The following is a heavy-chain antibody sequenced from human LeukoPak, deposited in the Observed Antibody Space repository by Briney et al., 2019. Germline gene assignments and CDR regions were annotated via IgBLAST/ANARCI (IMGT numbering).Heavy chain of an antibody. CDR1: GFTFDIYG. D-gene: IGHD4-17*01. CDR2: ISYDGSNK. CDR3: ARDKSLTVTTPGADY. V-gene: IGHV3-30*03. Sequence: GGSLRLSCAAYGFTFDIYGMHWVRQAPGKGLEWVSVISYDGSNKYYAESVKGRFTISRDNSKNTLHLQMNSLRAEDTAVYYCARDKSLTVTTPGADYWGQGTLVTVSS. J-gene: IGHJ4*02.